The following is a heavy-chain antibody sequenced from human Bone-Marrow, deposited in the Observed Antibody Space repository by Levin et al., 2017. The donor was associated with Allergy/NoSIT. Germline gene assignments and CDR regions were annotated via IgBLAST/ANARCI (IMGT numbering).Heavy chain of an antibody. CDR2: ISGSGGST. CDR3: ARHLFALWDYGSGSYGP. CDR1: GFTFSSYA. D-gene: IGHD3-10*01. Sequence: GESLKISCAASGFTFSSYAMSWVRQAPGKGLEWVSAISGSGGSTYYADSVKGRFTISRDNSKNTLYLQMNSLRAEDTAVYYCARHLFALWDYGSGSYGPWGQGTLVTVSS. V-gene: IGHV3-23*01. J-gene: IGHJ4*02.